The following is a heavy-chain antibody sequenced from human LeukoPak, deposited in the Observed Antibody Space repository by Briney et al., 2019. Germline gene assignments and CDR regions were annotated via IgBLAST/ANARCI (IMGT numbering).Heavy chain of an antibody. CDR2: ISDGGST. CDR1: GFTISSNY. J-gene: IGHJ4*02. V-gene: IGHV3-53*01. D-gene: IGHD6-13*01. CDR3: ARDAGAAAGSFDY. Sequence: PGGSLRLSCAASGFTISSNYMNWVRQAPGKGLDWVSVISDGGSTYYADSVRGRFTISRDNSKNTLFLQMNSLRVEDTAVYYCARDAGAAAGSFDYWGQGTLVTVSS.